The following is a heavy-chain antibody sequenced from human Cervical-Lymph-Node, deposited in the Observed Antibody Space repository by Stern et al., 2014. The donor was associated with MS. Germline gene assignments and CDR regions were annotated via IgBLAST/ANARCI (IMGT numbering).Heavy chain of an antibody. D-gene: IGHD3-10*01. CDR1: GYSFTSYW. CDR2: IYPGDPDT. V-gene: IGHV5-51*01. CDR3: ARPWGFGELRDAFDI. Sequence: MQLVQSGAEVKKPGESLKISCKGSGYSFTSYWIGWVRQMPGKGLEWMGSIYPGDPDTRYSPSFQGQVTISADKSISTAYLQWSSLKASDTAMYYCARPWGFGELRDAFDIWGQGTMVTVSS. J-gene: IGHJ3*02.